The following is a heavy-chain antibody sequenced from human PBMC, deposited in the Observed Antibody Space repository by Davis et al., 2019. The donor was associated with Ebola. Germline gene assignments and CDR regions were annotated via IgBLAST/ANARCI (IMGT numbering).Heavy chain of an antibody. D-gene: IGHD2-2*01. CDR3: TTAPLGYCSSTSCYSYFDY. CDR1: GFTFINAW. J-gene: IGHJ4*02. CDR2: IRSKTGGGTA. Sequence: GESLKISCAASGFTFINAWMNWVRQAPGKGLEWVGRIRSKTGGGTADYAAPVKGRFTISRDDSKNTLYLQMNSLKTEDTAVYYCTTAPLGYCSSTSCYSYFDYWGQGTLVTVSS. V-gene: IGHV3-15*07.